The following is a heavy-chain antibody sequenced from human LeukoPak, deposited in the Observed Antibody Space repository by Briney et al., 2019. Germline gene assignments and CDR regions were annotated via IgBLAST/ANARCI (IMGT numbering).Heavy chain of an antibody. CDR1: GYTFTSYD. CDR3: ARIPEWLDYVLGLYRKDV. V-gene: IGHV1-8*01. D-gene: IGHD3-16*01. CDR2: MNPNSGNT. J-gene: IGHJ6*02. Sequence: ASVKVSCKASGYTFTSYDINWVRQATGQGLEWMGWMNPNSGNTGYAQKFQGRVTMTRNTSISTAYMELSSLRSEDTAVYYCARIPEWLDYVLGLYRKDVWGQGTTVTVSS.